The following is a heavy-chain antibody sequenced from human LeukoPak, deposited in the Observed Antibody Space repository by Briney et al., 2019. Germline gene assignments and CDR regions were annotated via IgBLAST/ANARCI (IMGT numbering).Heavy chain of an antibody. CDR3: AKGIQYYYDSSEGGLLDY. Sequence: GGSLRLSCAASGFAFNNYWMHWVRQAPGKGLVWVSRVNPDGSRINYADSVKGRFTISRDNSKNTLYLQMNSLRAEDTAVYYCAKGIQYYYDSSEGGLLDYWGQGTLVTVSS. CDR1: GFAFNNYW. V-gene: IGHV3-74*01. J-gene: IGHJ4*02. CDR2: VNPDGSRI. D-gene: IGHD3-22*01.